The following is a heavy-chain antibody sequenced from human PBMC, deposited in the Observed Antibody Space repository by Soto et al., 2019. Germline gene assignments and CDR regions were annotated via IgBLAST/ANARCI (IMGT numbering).Heavy chain of an antibody. D-gene: IGHD3-9*01. Sequence: QVTLKESGPVLVKPTETLTLTCTVSGFSLSNARMGVSWIRQPPGKALEWLAHIFSNDEKSYSTSLKRRLTISQDTSKSQVVLTMTNMDPVYTATYYCARTPLGRYYDIFTGYWPDYYFACWGKGTLVTVSS. CDR2: IFSNDEK. V-gene: IGHV2-26*01. CDR1: GFSLSNARMG. J-gene: IGHJ4*02. CDR3: ARTPLGRYYDIFTGYWPDYYFAC.